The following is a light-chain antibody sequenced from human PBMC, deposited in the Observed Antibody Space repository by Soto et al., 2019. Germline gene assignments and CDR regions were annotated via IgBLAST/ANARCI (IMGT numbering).Light chain of an antibody. V-gene: IGLV2-14*01. CDR3: SSYTSSSTVV. Sequence: QSALTQPASVSRSPGQSITISCTGTSNDADDYKYVSWYQQHPGKAPKLMIYEVSNRPSGVSNRFSGSKSGNTASLTISGLQADDEADYYCSSYTSSSTVVFGGGTKVTVL. CDR1: SNDADDYKY. J-gene: IGLJ3*02. CDR2: EVS.